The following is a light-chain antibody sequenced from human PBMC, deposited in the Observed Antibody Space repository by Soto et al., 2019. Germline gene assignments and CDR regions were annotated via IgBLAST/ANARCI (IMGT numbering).Light chain of an antibody. CDR1: QIVSSH. CDR2: GAS. V-gene: IGKV3-15*01. Sequence: EIVMTQAPATLSVSPGEIATLSCRASQIVSSHLAWFQQKPGQAPRLLIYGASTRASAIPARFSGSGSGTDFTLTISRLEPEDFAVYYCKQYGSSGTFGQGTKVDIK. CDR3: KQYGSSGT. J-gene: IGKJ1*01.